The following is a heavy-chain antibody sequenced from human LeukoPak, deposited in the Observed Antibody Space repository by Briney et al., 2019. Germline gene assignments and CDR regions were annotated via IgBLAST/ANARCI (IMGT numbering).Heavy chain of an antibody. CDR2: IYYSGST. CDR3: AIVDVGYDFWSGFPGFDP. D-gene: IGHD3-3*01. V-gene: IGHV4-59*01. CDR1: GGSISSYY. J-gene: IGHJ5*02. Sequence: SETLSLTCTVSGGSISSYYWSWIRQPTGKGLEWIGYIYYSGSTNYNPSLKSRVTISVDTSKNQFSLKLSSVTAADTAVYYCAIVDVGYDFWSGFPGFDPWGQGTLVTVSS.